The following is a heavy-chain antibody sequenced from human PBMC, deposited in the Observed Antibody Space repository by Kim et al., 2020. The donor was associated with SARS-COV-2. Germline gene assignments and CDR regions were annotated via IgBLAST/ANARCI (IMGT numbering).Heavy chain of an antibody. D-gene: IGHD6-13*01. J-gene: IGHJ4*02. CDR2: ITAATGHA. CDR1: GYTLSNYY. CDR3: ARALAAGTGC. Sequence: ASVKVSCKASGYTLSNYYIHWVRQAPGQGLDWMGGITAATGHAAYSRKFQGRVTITRDTSTNTAYVELTSLTSEDTAIYFCARALAAGTGCWGQGTLVTVSS. V-gene: IGHV1-3*01.